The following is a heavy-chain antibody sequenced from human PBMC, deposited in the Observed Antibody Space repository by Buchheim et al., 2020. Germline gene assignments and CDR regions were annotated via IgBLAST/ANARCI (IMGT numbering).Heavy chain of an antibody. CDR1: GFTFSSYA. Sequence: QVHLVESGGGVVQPGRSLRLSCAASGFTFSSYAMHWVRQAPGKGLEWVAVISSDGTIKYYADSVKGRFTISRDNSKNTLELQMNSLRTEDTAVYYCAKKGGIGGTTDYFDYWGQGTL. D-gene: IGHD1-1*01. J-gene: IGHJ4*02. CDR2: ISSDGTIK. V-gene: IGHV3-30-3*02. CDR3: AKKGGIGGTTDYFDY.